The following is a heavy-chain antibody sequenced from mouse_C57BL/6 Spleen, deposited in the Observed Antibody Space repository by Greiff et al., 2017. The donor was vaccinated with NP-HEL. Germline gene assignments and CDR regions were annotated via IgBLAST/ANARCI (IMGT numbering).Heavy chain of an antibody. Sequence: QVQLQQSGAELVRPGASVKLSCKASGYTFTDYYINWVKQRPGQGLEWIARIYPGSGNTYYNEKFKGKATLTAEKSSSTAYMQLSSLTSEDSAVYFCARSTLLLFFDYWGQGTTLTVSS. CDR2: IYPGSGNT. D-gene: IGHD1-1*02. V-gene: IGHV1-76*01. CDR1: GYTFTDYY. J-gene: IGHJ2*01. CDR3: ARSTLLLFFDY.